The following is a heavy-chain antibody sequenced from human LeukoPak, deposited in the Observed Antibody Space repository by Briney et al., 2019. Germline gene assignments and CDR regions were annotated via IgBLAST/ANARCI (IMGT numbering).Heavy chain of an antibody. V-gene: IGHV4-30-2*05. CDR2: IYHSGST. CDR1: GGSISSGGYS. J-gene: IGHJ4*02. CDR3: ARGVLTYTMMGLGYYFDY. D-gene: IGHD3-22*01. Sequence: PSQTLSLTCAVSGGSISSGGYSWSWIRQPPGKGLEWIGYIYHSGSTYYNPSLKSRVTISVDTSKNQFSLKLSSVTAADTAVYYCARGVLTYTMMGLGYYFDYWGQGTLVTVSS.